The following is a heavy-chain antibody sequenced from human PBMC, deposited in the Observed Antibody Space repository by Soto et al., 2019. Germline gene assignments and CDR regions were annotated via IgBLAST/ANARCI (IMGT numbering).Heavy chain of an antibody. J-gene: IGHJ4*02. V-gene: IGHV3-23*01. CDR3: ARVSSMHNDFSRGFQF. CDR2: ITSSGDTT. D-gene: IGHD3-3*01. Sequence: GGSLRLSCAASEFSFNSFAMTWVRQAPGKGLQWVSSITSSGDTTYYADSVKGRFTISRDNSKNTLNLQMNSLRADDTAVYYCARVSSMHNDFSRGFQFWGQGSLVTVSS. CDR1: EFSFNSFA.